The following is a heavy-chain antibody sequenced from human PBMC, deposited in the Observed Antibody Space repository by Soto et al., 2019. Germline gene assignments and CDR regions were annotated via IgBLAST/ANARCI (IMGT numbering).Heavy chain of an antibody. V-gene: IGHV3-11*05. J-gene: IGHJ4*02. CDR1: GFTFSDSY. CDR2: ISGSSSDT. CDR3: ATGTRATDC. D-gene: IGHD4-17*01. Sequence: VQLVESGGGLVKPGESLRLSCEASGFTFSDSYMSWIRQAPGKGLEWISYISGSSSDTNYADSVKGRFTISRDNAKNSLYLQMSSLRDEDTAVYYCATGTRATDCWGQGALVTVSS.